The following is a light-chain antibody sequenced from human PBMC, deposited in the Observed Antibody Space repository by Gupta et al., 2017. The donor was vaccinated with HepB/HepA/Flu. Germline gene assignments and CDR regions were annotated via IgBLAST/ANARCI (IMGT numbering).Light chain of an antibody. CDR3: QHYDNLPRYT. CDR2: DAC. Sequence: NQVTQSPSYLSASVGDRVTITCQANQDSSKYVYWYQQKPGKAPNLLIYDACKLETGVPSRFSGSGSRTYFTFTISRLQPEVIGTYYCQHYDNLPRYTFGQGTKLEIK. CDR1: QDSSKY. J-gene: IGKJ2*01. V-gene: IGKV1-33*01.